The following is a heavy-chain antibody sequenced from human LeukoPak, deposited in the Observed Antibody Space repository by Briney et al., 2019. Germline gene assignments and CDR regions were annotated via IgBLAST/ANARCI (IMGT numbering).Heavy chain of an antibody. V-gene: IGHV3-9*03. Sequence: GGSLRLSCAASGFTFDDYAMHWVRQAPGKGLEWISGISWNSGSIGYADSVKGRFTISRDNAKNSLYLQMNSLRAEDMALYYCAKASIAVAGPAYFDYWGQGTLVTVSS. D-gene: IGHD6-19*01. CDR3: AKASIAVAGPAYFDY. CDR1: GFTFDDYA. J-gene: IGHJ4*02. CDR2: ISWNSGSI.